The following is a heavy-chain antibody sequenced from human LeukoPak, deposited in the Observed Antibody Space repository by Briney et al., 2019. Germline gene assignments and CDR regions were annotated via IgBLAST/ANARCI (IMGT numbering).Heavy chain of an antibody. J-gene: IGHJ6*02. Sequence: KSSETLSLTCTVSGGSISSYYWSWIRQPAGKGLEWIGRIYTSGSTDYNPSLKSRVTMSVDTSKNQFSLKLSSVTAADTAVYYCAREKNRGYYYYYGMDVWGQGTTVTVSS. CDR1: GGSISSYY. CDR3: AREKNRGYYYYYGMDV. CDR2: IYTSGST. D-gene: IGHD7-27*01. V-gene: IGHV4-4*07.